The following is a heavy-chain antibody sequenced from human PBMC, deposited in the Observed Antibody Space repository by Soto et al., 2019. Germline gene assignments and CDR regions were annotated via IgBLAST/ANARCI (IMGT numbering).Heavy chain of an antibody. CDR1: GDSVSSNSAA. CDR3: ARAERYNYAYSFDY. J-gene: IGHJ4*02. V-gene: IGHV6-1*01. Sequence: PSQTLSLTCAISGDSVSSNSAAWNWIRQSPSRGLEWLGRTYYRSKWYDDYAVSVKSRITINPDTSRNQFSLQLNSVTPEDTAVYYCARAERYNYAYSFDYWGQGTLVTVSS. CDR2: TYYRSKWYD. D-gene: IGHD5-18*01.